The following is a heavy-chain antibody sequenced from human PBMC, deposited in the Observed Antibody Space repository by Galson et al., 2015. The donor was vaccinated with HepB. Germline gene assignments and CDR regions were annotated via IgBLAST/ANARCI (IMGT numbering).Heavy chain of an antibody. Sequence: LSLTCTVSGGSISSGDYYWSWIRQPPGKGLEWIGYIYYSGSTYYNPSLKSRVTISVDTSKNQFSLKLSSVTAADTAVYYCARGRGGLYDAFDIWGQGTMVTVSS. J-gene: IGHJ3*02. CDR1: GGSISSGDYY. D-gene: IGHD3-16*01. CDR2: IYYSGST. V-gene: IGHV4-30-4*01. CDR3: ARGRGGLYDAFDI.